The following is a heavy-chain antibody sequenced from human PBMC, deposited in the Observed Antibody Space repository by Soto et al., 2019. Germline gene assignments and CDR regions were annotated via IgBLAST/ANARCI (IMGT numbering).Heavy chain of an antibody. V-gene: IGHV4-4*02. Sequence: SETLSLTCGVFGGSISNSNWWTWVRQPPGKGLEWIGEIYHTGSTNYNSSLMSRVTISLDKPNNQFSLKLSSVTAADTAVYYCAHRPIVGAAIWGQGTLVTVSS. CDR1: GGSISNSNW. D-gene: IGHD1-26*01. J-gene: IGHJ4*02. CDR3: AHRPIVGAAI. CDR2: IYHTGST.